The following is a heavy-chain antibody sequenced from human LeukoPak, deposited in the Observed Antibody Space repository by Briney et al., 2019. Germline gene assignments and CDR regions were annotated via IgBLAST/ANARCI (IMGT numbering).Heavy chain of an antibody. CDR2: ISSSSSTI. D-gene: IGHD3-16*01. V-gene: IGHV3-48*03. CDR1: GFTFSSYE. J-gene: IGHJ6*04. Sequence: AGSLTLSCAASGFTFSSYEMNWFRQAPAKGLEGGSDISSSSSTIYYPASLKGRVTISRDNAKNSLYLQMNSLRGEDTAGYYRARDGGYYSMDVWGKGTTVTVSS. CDR3: ARDGGYYSMDV.